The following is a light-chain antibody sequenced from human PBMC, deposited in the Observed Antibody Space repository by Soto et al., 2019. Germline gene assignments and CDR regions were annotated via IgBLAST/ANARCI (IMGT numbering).Light chain of an antibody. CDR1: SSNIGSNY. CDR3: AAGDDSLSGHVL. V-gene: IGLV1-47*01. CDR2: RNN. J-gene: IGLJ2*01. Sequence: QSVLTQPPSASGTPGQRVTISCSGSSSNIGSNYVYWYQQLPGTAPKLLIYRNNQRPSGVPDRFSGSKSGTSASLAISGLRSEDEADYYCAAGDDSLSGHVLFGGGTKLTVL.